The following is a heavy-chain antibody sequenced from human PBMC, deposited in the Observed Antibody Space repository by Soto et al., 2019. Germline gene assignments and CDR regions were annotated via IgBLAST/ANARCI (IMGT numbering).Heavy chain of an antibody. CDR2: INPRSDGR. J-gene: IGHJ4*02. V-gene: IGHV1-2*02. CDR3: ARGNSGDDDEFDY. D-gene: IGHD5-12*01. Sequence: AAVKVSCKPSGYTVTGYYIHCVRQAPGQGLEWMGWINPRSDGRHYAQRFQGRVTMTRDMSITTAYMELSSLRSDDTAVYYCARGNSGDDDEFDYWGQGTLVTVSS. CDR1: GYTVTGYY.